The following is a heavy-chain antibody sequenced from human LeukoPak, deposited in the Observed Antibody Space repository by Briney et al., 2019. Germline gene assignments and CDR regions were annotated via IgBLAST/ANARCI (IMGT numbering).Heavy chain of an antibody. CDR2: INTNTGNP. D-gene: IGHD2-2*01. J-gene: IGHJ4*02. Sequence: ASVKVSCKASGYTFTGYYMHWVRQAPGQGLEWMGWINTNTGNPTYAQGFTGHFVFSLDTSVSTTYLQISSLKTEDTAVYYCARDSSYEAIDYWGQGTLVTVSS. CDR3: ARDSSYEAIDY. V-gene: IGHV7-4-1*02. CDR1: GYTFTGYY.